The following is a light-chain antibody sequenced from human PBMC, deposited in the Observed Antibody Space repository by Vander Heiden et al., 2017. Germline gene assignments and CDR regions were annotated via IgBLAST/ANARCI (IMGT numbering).Light chain of an antibody. CDR1: QSLLHSNGYNY. CDR3: MQALQTTIT. J-gene: IGKJ5*01. V-gene: IGKV2-28*01. CDR2: LGS. Sequence: DMVMTPSPLSLPVTPGEPASISCRSSQSLLHSNGYNYLDWYLQKPGQSPQLLIYLGSNRASGVPDRFSGSRSGTDFTLKISRVEAEDVGVYYCMQALQTTITFGQGTRLEIK.